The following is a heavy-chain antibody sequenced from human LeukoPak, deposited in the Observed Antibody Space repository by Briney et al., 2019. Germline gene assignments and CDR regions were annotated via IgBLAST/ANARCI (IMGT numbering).Heavy chain of an antibody. D-gene: IGHD3-10*01. J-gene: IGHJ4*02. CDR2: ITWNSGTI. V-gene: IGHV3-9*01. Sequence: GRSLRLSCAASGFTFADYGMHWVRQAPGKGLEWVSGITWNSGTIGYADSVKGRFTISRDNAKNSLYLQMNSLRAEDTALYYCAKVAGSGSYYSHFDYWGQGTLVTVSS. CDR3: AKVAGSGSYYSHFDY. CDR1: GFTFADYG.